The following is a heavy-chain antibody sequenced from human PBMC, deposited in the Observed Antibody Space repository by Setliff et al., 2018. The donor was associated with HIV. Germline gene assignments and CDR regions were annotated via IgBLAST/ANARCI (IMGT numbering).Heavy chain of an antibody. CDR1: GFTFSKSA. V-gene: IGHV1-3*01. D-gene: IGHD3-10*01. CDR2: INAANGHA. CDR3: ARTNYDSGKSVLDS. Sequence: ASVKVSCKASGFTFSKSAIHWVRQAPGQRLELMAWINAANGHAKYSQKFQGRVTITRDTSATIAYMELSSLTSEDTALYFCARTNYDSGKSVLDSWGQGALVTVSS. J-gene: IGHJ5*01.